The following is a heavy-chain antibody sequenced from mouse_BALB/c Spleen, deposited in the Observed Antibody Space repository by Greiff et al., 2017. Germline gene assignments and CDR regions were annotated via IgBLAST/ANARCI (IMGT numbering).Heavy chain of an antibody. CDR1: GYTFTSYW. CDR3: ASYYRYDEWFAD. V-gene: IGHV1-7*01. D-gene: IGHD2-14*01. J-gene: IGHJ3*01. Sequence: VQLQQSGAELAKPGASVTMSCKASGYTFTSYWMHWVNQRPGQGLEWIGYINPSTGYTEYNQKFTDKATLTADKSSITAYMQLSSLTSEDSAVYYSASYYRYDEWFADWGQGTRGTVAA. CDR2: INPSTGYT.